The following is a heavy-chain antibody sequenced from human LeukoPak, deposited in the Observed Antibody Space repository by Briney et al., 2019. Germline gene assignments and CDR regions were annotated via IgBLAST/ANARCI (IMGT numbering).Heavy chain of an antibody. Sequence: ASVKVSCKASGYSFTDYYIHWVRQAPGQGLEWMAWISPKSGGTNYAQRFQGRVTMTRDMSTSTAYMELSSLRSEDTAVYYCARVPEYDFWSGYRLGAFDIWGQGTMVTVSS. J-gene: IGHJ3*02. V-gene: IGHV1-2*02. CDR2: ISPKSGGT. D-gene: IGHD3-3*01. CDR3: ARVPEYDFWSGYRLGAFDI. CDR1: GYSFTDYY.